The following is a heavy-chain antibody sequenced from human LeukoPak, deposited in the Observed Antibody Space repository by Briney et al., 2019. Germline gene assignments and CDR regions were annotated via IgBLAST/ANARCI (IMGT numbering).Heavy chain of an antibody. Sequence: EASVKVSCKASGYTFTSYYMHWVRQAPGQGLEWMGIINPSGGSTSYAQRFQGRVTMTRDTSTSTVYMELSSLRSEDTAVYYCARGRPLVVPAADYKNWFDPWGQGTLVTVSS. D-gene: IGHD2-2*01. CDR1: GYTFTSYY. CDR3: ARGRPLVVPAADYKNWFDP. J-gene: IGHJ5*02. CDR2: INPSGGST. V-gene: IGHV1-46*01.